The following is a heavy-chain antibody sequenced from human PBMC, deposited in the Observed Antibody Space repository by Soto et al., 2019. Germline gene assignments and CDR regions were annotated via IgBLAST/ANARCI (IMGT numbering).Heavy chain of an antibody. Sequence: PSETLSLTCAVYGGSFSGYYWSWIRQPPGKGLEWIGEINHSGSTNYNPSLKSRVTISVDTSKNQFSLKLSSVTAADTAVYYCARERVGSGYDPNLDYWGQGTMVTVYS. J-gene: IGHJ4*02. D-gene: IGHD5-12*01. CDR1: GGSFSGYY. CDR2: INHSGST. V-gene: IGHV4-34*01. CDR3: ARERVGSGYDPNLDY.